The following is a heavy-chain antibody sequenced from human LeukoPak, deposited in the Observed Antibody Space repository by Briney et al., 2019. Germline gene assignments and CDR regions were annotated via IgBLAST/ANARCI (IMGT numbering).Heavy chain of an antibody. D-gene: IGHD2-15*01. V-gene: IGHV3-21*01. CDR3: ARVIDRYCSGGSCTAFDI. J-gene: IGHJ3*02. Sequence: PGGSLRLSCAASGFTFSSYSMNWVRQAPGKGLEWVSSIRSSSSYIYYADSVKGRFTISRDNAKNSLYLQMNSLRAEDTAVYYCARVIDRYCSGGSCTAFDIWGQGTMVTVSS. CDR1: GFTFSSYS. CDR2: IRSSSSYI.